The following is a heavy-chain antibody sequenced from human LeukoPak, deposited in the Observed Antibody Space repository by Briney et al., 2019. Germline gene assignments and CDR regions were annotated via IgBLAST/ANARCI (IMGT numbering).Heavy chain of an antibody. CDR1: GFTFDDYG. CDR3: ARDRAGYSSSGGHDY. D-gene: IGHD6-6*01. J-gene: IGHJ4*02. Sequence: GGSLRLSCAASGFTFDDYGMSWVRQAPGKGLEWVSGINWNGGSTGYADSVKGRFTISRDNAKNSLYLQMNSLRAEDTALYHCARDRAGYSSSGGHDYWGQGTLVTVSS. V-gene: IGHV3-20*01. CDR2: INWNGGST.